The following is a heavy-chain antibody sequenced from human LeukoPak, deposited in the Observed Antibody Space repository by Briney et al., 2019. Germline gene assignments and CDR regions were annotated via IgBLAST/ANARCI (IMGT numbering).Heavy chain of an antibody. CDR2: MSYSGTT. Sequence: TSETLSLTCTVSGGSISSYSWSWVRQPPGKELAWIAYMSYSGTTNYNPSLKSRVTISVDTSKKQFSLKLSSVTAADTAVYYCARHEGKLWFGETAMNYWGQGTLVTVSS. D-gene: IGHD3-10*01. V-gene: IGHV4-59*08. CDR1: GGSISSYS. CDR3: ARHEGKLWFGETAMNY. J-gene: IGHJ4*02.